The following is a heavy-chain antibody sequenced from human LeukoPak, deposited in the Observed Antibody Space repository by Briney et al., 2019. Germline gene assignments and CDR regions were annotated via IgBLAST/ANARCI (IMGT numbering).Heavy chain of an antibody. D-gene: IGHD3-10*01. Sequence: ASVKISCKASGYTFTSYYMHWVRQAPGQGLEWMGIINPSGGSTSYAQKFQGRVTKTRDTSTSTVYMELSSLRSEDTAVYYCARDHEYYYGSGSYYPGGCDYWGQGTLVTVS. J-gene: IGHJ4*02. CDR3: ARDHEYYYGSGSYYPGGCDY. CDR2: INPSGGST. V-gene: IGHV1-46*01. CDR1: GYTFTSYY.